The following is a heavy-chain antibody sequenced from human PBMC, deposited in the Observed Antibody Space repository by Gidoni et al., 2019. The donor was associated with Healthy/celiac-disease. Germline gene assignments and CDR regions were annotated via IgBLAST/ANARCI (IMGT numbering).Heavy chain of an antibody. CDR1: GCSISSSSSY. CDR2: IYDSGST. Sequence: QLQLQESGPGLVKPSQTLSLTCPVSGCSISSSSSYWGWIRPPPGKGLKWIGSIYDSGSTYYNPSLKSRVTISVDTSKNQFSLKLSSVTAADTAVYYCASKRDYYYGMDVWGQGTTVTVSS. CDR3: ASKRDYYYGMDV. V-gene: IGHV4-39*01. J-gene: IGHJ6*02.